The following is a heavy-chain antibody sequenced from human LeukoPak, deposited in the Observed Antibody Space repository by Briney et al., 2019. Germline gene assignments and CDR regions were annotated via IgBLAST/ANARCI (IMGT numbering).Heavy chain of an antibody. V-gene: IGHV3-21*01. D-gene: IGHD4-17*01. Sequence: PGGSLRLSCAASGFTFRSYSMNWVRQAPGKGLEWVSSISSSSSYIYYADSVKGRFTISRDNAKNSLYLQMNSLRAEDTAVYYCARGSDYGDYWFDPWGQGTLVTVSS. CDR1: GFTFRSYS. CDR2: ISSSSSYI. J-gene: IGHJ5*02. CDR3: ARGSDYGDYWFDP.